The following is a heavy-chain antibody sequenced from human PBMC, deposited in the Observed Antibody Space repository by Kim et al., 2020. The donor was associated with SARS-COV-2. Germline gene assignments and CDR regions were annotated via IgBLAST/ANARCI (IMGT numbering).Heavy chain of an antibody. J-gene: IGHJ4*01. CDR3: VSRRTSVGGIVVNYFD. D-gene: IGHD3-16*02. V-gene: IGHV4-39*01. Sequence: SETLSLPCSVSGGPIDVVSYYWDWIRQPPGKGLEWIGSVDYTGTSHSNPSLKSRVSLSVDTSKNQFSLSLSSVRAPDTAKYYCVSRRTSVGGIVVNYFD. CDR1: GGPIDVVSYY. CDR2: VDYTGTS.